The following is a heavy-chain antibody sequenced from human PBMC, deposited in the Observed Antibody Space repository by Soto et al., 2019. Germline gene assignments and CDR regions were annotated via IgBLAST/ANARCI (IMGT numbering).Heavy chain of an antibody. CDR2: IYYSGST. D-gene: IGHD2-15*01. Sequence: SETLSLTCTVSGGSISSCGYYWSWIRQHPGKGLEWIGYIYYSGSTYYNPSLKSRVTISVDTSKNQFSLKLSSVTAADTAVYYCARDGTGYCSGGSCYSRPYFDYWGQGTLVTVSS. CDR3: ARDGTGYCSGGSCYSRPYFDY. V-gene: IGHV4-31*03. CDR1: GGSISSCGYY. J-gene: IGHJ4*02.